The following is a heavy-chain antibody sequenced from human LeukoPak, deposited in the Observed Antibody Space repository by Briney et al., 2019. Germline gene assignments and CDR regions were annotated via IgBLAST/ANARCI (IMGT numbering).Heavy chain of an antibody. D-gene: IGHD5-12*01. CDR3: ARSGSGYLRYYFDY. Sequence: PSETLSLTCAVYGGSFSGYYWSWIRQPPGKGLEWIGEINHSGSTNYNPSLKSRVTISVGTSKNQFSLKLSSVTAADTAVYYCARSGSGYLRYYFDYWGQGTLVTVSS. CDR1: GGSFSGYY. CDR2: INHSGST. V-gene: IGHV4-34*01. J-gene: IGHJ4*02.